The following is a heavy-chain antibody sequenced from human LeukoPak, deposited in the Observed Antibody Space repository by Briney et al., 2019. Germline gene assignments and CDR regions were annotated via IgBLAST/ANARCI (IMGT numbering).Heavy chain of an antibody. Sequence: GESLKISCKGSGYSFTSYWISWVRQMPGKGLEWMGRIDPSDSYTNYSPSFQGHVTISADKSIGTAYLQWSSLKASDTAMYYCARHNYYGSGRGEWFDPWGQGTLVTVSS. CDR2: IDPSDSYT. V-gene: IGHV5-10-1*01. CDR1: GYSFTSYW. CDR3: ARHNYYGSGRGEWFDP. J-gene: IGHJ5*02. D-gene: IGHD3-10*01.